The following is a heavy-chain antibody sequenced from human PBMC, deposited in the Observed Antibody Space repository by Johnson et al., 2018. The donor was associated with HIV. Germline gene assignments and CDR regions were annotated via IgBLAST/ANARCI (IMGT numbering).Heavy chain of an antibody. J-gene: IGHJ3*02. D-gene: IGHD2-21*01. CDR2: IDWSGGRT. CDR3: ARAGVVFSTASHDAFDI. Sequence: VQLVESGGGVARPGGSLRLSCAASGFTFDDYGMSWVRQAPGKGLEWVSGIDWSGGRTGYADSVKGRFTISRDNAKKLLYLQMNSLRAEDTAVYYCARAGVVFSTASHDAFDIWGQGTMVTVSS. CDR1: GFTFDDYG. V-gene: IGHV3-20*04.